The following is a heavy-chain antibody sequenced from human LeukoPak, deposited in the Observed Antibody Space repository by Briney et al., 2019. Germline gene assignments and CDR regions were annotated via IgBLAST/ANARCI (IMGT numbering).Heavy chain of an antibody. V-gene: IGHV3-30*02. CDR1: GFTFSSYG. CDR3: AKDPAAAGTFDY. J-gene: IGHJ4*02. Sequence: PGGSLRLSCAASGFTFSSYGMHWVRQAPGKGLEWVAFIRYDGSNKYYADSVKGRFTISRDNSKNTLYLQMNSLRPEDTAVYYCAKDPAAAGTFDYWGQGTLVTVSS. D-gene: IGHD6-13*01. CDR2: IRYDGSNK.